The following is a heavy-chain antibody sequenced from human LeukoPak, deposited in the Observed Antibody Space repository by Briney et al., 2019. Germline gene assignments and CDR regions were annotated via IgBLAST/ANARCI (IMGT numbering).Heavy chain of an antibody. CDR2: IRQGGSEK. CDR3: ARDKGGLVPFDY. Sequence: PGGSLRLSCAASGSTFSSYSMNWVRQAPGKGLEWVANIRQGGSEKDYGDSVRGRFTIARDDAKNSLFLQMNSLRAEDTAVYFCARDKGGLVPFDYWGQGTLVTVSS. D-gene: IGHD3/OR15-3a*01. J-gene: IGHJ4*02. V-gene: IGHV3-7*01. CDR1: GSTFSSYS.